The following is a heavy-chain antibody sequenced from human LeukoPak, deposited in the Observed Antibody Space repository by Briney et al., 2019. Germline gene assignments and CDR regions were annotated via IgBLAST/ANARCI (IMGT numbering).Heavy chain of an antibody. Sequence: PGGSLRLSCAASGFTLSHYYMTWIRQAPGKGQEWLSCISSSGDTIYYADSVKGRFIVSRDNAENSLYLQMNSLRAEDTATYYCARQGSEIDYWGQGTLVTVSS. V-gene: IGHV3-11*01. J-gene: IGHJ4*02. CDR1: GFTLSHYY. CDR3: ARQGSEIDY. CDR2: ISSSGDTI.